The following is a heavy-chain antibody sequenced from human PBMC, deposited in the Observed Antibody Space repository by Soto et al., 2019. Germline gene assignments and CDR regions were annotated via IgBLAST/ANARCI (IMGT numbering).Heavy chain of an antibody. Sequence: GGSLRLSCAASGFTFSSYAMSWVRQAPGKGLEWVSAISGSGGSTYYADSVKGRFTISRDNSKNTLYLQMNSLRAEDTAVYYCAKDLAYSYGFLGYYYGMDVWGQGTTVTVSS. V-gene: IGHV3-23*01. J-gene: IGHJ6*02. CDR2: ISGSGGST. D-gene: IGHD5-18*01. CDR1: GFTFSSYA. CDR3: AKDLAYSYGFLGYYYGMDV.